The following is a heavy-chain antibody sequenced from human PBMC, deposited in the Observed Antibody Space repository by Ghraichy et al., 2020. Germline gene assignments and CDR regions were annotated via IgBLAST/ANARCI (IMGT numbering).Heavy chain of an antibody. D-gene: IGHD3/OR15-3a*01. J-gene: IGHJ3*02. CDR3: ARGGLEDAFDI. Sequence: SETLSLTCAVYGGSFSGYYWSWIRQPPGKGLEWIGEINHSGSTNYNPTLKSRVTISVDTSKNQFSLKLSSVTAADTAVYYCARGGLEDAFDIWGQGTMVTVSS. CDR1: GGSFSGYY. V-gene: IGHV4-34*01. CDR2: INHSGST.